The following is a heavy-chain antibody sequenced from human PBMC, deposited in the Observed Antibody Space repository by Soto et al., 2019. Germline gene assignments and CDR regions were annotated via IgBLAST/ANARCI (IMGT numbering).Heavy chain of an antibody. Sequence: GGSLRLSCVASGFSFSSQAMHWVRQAPGKGLEWVAAISNDGNRQLYADSVKDRFTISRDNSRNTLDLQMNNLRTEDTGVYFCARDIYSYGSAGTPDIWGQGTMVTVSS. J-gene: IGHJ3*02. CDR3: ARDIYSYGSAGTPDI. V-gene: IGHV3-30-3*01. CDR1: GFSFSSQA. CDR2: ISNDGNRQ. D-gene: IGHD5-18*01.